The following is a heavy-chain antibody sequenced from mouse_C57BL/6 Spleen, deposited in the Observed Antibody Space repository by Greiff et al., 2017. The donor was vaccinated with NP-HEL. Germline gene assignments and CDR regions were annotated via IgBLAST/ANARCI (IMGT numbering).Heavy chain of an antibody. CDR2: ILPGSGRT. J-gene: IGHJ3*01. CDR1: GYTFTGYW. CDR3: ARGSGCYVFAY. D-gene: IGHD1-1*02. Sequence: VQLVESGAELMKPGASVKLSCKATGYTFTGYWIEWVKQRPGHGLEWIGEILPGSGRTNYNEKFKGKATFTADTSSNTAYMQLSSLTTEDSAIYYRARGSGCYVFAYWGQGTLVTVSA. V-gene: IGHV1-9*01.